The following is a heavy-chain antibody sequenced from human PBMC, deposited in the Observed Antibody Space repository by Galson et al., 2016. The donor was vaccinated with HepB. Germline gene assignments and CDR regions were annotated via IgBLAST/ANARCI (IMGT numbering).Heavy chain of an antibody. Sequence: SLRLSCAVSGFSVSQNYMTWVRQAPGKGLEWLSVIYSGNNAYYADSVKGRFTISRDNFRNTLHLQINSLSAEDTAVYYCARAGSRVGFYLRFGFFDPWGQGTLVTVSS. CDR1: GFSVSQNY. J-gene: IGHJ5*02. D-gene: IGHD3-10*01. CDR3: ARAGSRVGFYLRFGFFDP. CDR2: IYSGNNA. V-gene: IGHV3-53*01.